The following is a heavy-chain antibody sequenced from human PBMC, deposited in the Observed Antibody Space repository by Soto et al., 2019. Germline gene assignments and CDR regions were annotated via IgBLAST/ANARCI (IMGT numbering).Heavy chain of an antibody. CDR3: TTSDNYGGNSVFDY. V-gene: IGHV3-15*01. CDR1: GFTFSNAW. Sequence: EVQLVESGGGLVKPGGSLRLSCAASGFTFSNAWMSWVRQAPGKGLEWVGRIKSKTDGGTTDYAAPVKGRFTISRDDSKNTLYLQMNSLKTEDTAAYYCTTSDNYGGNSVFDYWGQGTLVTVSS. CDR2: IKSKTDGGTT. D-gene: IGHD4-17*01. J-gene: IGHJ4*02.